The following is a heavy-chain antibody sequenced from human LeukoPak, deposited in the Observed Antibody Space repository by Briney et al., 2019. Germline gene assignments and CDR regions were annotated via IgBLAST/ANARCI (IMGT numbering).Heavy chain of an antibody. CDR1: GGSISSYY. J-gene: IGHJ6*03. Sequence: SETLSLTCTVSGGSISSYYWSWIRQPAGKGLEWIGRIYTSGSTNYNPSLKSRVTMSVDTSKNQFSLKLSSVTAADTAVYYCARDIGVPFGVVIIGYMDVWGKGTTVTVSS. CDR2: IYTSGST. CDR3: ARDIGVPFGVVIIGYMDV. V-gene: IGHV4-4*07. D-gene: IGHD3-3*01.